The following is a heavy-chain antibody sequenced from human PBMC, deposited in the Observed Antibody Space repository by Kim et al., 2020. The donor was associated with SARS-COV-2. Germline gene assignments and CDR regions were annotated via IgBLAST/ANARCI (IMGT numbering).Heavy chain of an antibody. CDR1: GYTLTELS. J-gene: IGHJ4*02. D-gene: IGHD3-22*01. CDR2: FDPEDGET. CDR3: AVGTYYYDSSGFFDY. V-gene: IGHV1-24*01. Sequence: ASVKVSCKVSGYTLTELSMHWVRQAPGKGLEWMGGFDPEDGETIYAQKFQGRVTMTEDTSTDTAYMELSSLRSEDTAVYYCAVGTYYYDSSGFFDYWGQGTLVTVSS.